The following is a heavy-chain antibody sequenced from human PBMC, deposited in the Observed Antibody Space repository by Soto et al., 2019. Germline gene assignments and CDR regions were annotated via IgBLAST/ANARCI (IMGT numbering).Heavy chain of an antibody. CDR2: VYHVGNT. V-gene: IGHV4-38-2*02. Sequence: ETRSLTWSCTGFSLSSVTYWGLIRKHPVKGLESIGSVYHVGNTYYNPSLKSRVSISIGLSKNQFSLELTSVTAADTAAYYCARARWYDAFNVWGQGKVVNGS. CDR1: GFSLSSVTY. D-gene: IGHD2-15*01. CDR3: ARARWYDAFNV. J-gene: IGHJ3*01.